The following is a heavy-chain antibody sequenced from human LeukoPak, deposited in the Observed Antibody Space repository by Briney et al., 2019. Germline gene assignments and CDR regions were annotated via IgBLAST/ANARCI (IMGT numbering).Heavy chain of an antibody. CDR2: INPNSGGT. CDR3: ARDHNYYGSGSYVSQAFDI. D-gene: IGHD3-10*01. J-gene: IGHJ3*02. CDR1: GYTFTGYY. V-gene: IGHV1-2*06. Sequence: GASVKVSCKASGYTFTGYYMHWVRQAPGQGLEWMGRINPNSGGTNYAQKLQGRVTMTTDTSTSTAYMELRSLRSDDTAVYYCARDHNYYGSGSYVSQAFDIWGQGTMVTVSS.